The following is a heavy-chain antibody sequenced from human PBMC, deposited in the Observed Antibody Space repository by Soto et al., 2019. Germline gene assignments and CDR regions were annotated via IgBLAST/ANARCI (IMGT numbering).Heavy chain of an antibody. CDR1: GGFVSSGNYY. CDR2: MSHSGVT. CDR3: ARVERGTATTVVDAFDI. Sequence: QVSLQQWGAGLLKPSETLSLTCAVYGGFVSSGNYYWSWIRQPPGKGLEWIGEMSHSGVTHFNPSLKSRVTISVDSSKNQFSLKMSSVTAADTALYYCARVERGTATTVVDAFDIWGPGTMVTVSS. D-gene: IGHD1-1*01. V-gene: IGHV4-34*01. J-gene: IGHJ3*02.